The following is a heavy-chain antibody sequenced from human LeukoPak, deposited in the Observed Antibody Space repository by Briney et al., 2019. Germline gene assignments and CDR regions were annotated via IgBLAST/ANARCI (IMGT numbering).Heavy chain of an antibody. CDR1: GFTFSSYA. CDR2: ISGSGGST. J-gene: IGHJ3*02. CDR3: AKDSSRYFDWAFDI. Sequence: GGSLRLSCAASGFTFSSYAMSWVRQAPGKGLEWVAAISGSGGSTYYADSVKGRFTISKDNSKNTLYLEMNSLRAEDTAVYYCAKDSSRYFDWAFDIWGQGTMVTVSS. V-gene: IGHV3-23*01. D-gene: IGHD3-9*01.